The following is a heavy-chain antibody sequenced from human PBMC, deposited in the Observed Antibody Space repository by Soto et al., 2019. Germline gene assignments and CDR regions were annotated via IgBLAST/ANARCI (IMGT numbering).Heavy chain of an antibody. V-gene: IGHV4-39*01. Sequence: SETLSLTCTVSGGSVSSNTYYWGWVRQPPGKGLEWIGSIYFSGTTYYNPSLKSQVTISADTSKNQLSLNLTSVTAADTAVYYCASYSYGYLTWGQGTLVTVS. J-gene: IGHJ5*02. CDR2: IYFSGTT. CDR3: ASYSYGYLT. CDR1: GGSVSSNTYY. D-gene: IGHD5-18*01.